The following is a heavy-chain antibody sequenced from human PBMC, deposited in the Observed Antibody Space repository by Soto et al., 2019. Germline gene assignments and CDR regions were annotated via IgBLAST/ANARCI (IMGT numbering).Heavy chain of an antibody. J-gene: IGHJ6*02. CDR3: AKPAAMSDYYYYGLDF. V-gene: IGHV3-9*01. D-gene: IGHD2-2*01. Sequence: GGSLRLSCAVSGFSFNDYAMHWVRQTPGKGLEWVAGITWNSGNIDYADSVKGRFTISRDNPKNSLYLHMNSLRVDDTALYYCAKPAAMSDYYYYGLDFWGQGTTVTVS. CDR2: ITWNSGNI. CDR1: GFSFNDYA.